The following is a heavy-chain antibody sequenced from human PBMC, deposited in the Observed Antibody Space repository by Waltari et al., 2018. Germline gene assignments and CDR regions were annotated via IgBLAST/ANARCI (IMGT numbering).Heavy chain of an antibody. CDR1: GDYITNTNYH. CDR2: IFFNGTA. V-gene: IGHV4-39*07. J-gene: IGHJ4*02. CDR3: ARRVGDVLTGWPEFFDY. Sequence: QLQLQESGPGLVKPSETLSLACTVSGDYITNTNYHWAWIRQPPGKGLQWIATIFFNGTAYYNPSPKSRVLVSVDTSKNQFSLRVTSVTVADTAVYFCARRVGDVLTGWPEFFDYWGQGNMVIVSP. D-gene: IGHD3-9*01.